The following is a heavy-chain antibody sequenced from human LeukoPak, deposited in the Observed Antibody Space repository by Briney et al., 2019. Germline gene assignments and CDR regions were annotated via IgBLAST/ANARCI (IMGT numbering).Heavy chain of an antibody. Sequence: SQTLSLTCAISGDSVSSNSIAWNWIRQSPSRGLEWLGRTYYRSKWYNDYASSVKSRITINPDTSKNQLSLQLTSVSPEDTAVYYCARDSRVSNSLPLDNWGQGTLVTVSS. CDR2: TYYRSKWYN. CDR1: GDSVSSNSIA. D-gene: IGHD4-11*01. CDR3: ARDSRVSNSLPLDN. J-gene: IGHJ4*02. V-gene: IGHV6-1*01.